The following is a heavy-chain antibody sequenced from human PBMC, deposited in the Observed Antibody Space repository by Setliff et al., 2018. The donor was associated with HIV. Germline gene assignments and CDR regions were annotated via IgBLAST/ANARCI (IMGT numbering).Heavy chain of an antibody. D-gene: IGHD4-17*01. CDR3: ARSYGDYEKLIDY. J-gene: IGHJ4*02. CDR1: GFTFSSYG. V-gene: IGHV3-30*03. CDR2: MSYDGSNK. Sequence: PGGSLRLSCAASGFTFSSYGMNWVRQAPGKGLEWVAVMSYDGSNKYYADSVKGRFTISRDNSKNTLYLQMNSLKAEDTAVFYCARSYGDYEKLIDYWGQGTLVTVSS.